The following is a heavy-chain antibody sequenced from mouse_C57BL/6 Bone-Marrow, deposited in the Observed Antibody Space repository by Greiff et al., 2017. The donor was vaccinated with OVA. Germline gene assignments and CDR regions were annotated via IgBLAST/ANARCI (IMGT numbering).Heavy chain of an antibody. CDR3: ARIGSDYYAMDY. CDR2: IYPRSGNN. J-gene: IGHJ4*01. CDR1: GYTFTSYG. D-gene: IGHD4-1*01. Sequence: VQLQESGAELARPGASVKLSCKASGYTFTSYGISWVKQRTGQGLEWIGEIYPRSGNNYYNEKFKGKATLTADKSSSTAYMELRSLTSEDSAVYFCARIGSDYYAMDYWGQGTSVTVSS. V-gene: IGHV1-81*01.